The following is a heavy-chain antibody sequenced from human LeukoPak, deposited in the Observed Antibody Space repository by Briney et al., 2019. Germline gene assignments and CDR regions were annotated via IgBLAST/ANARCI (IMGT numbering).Heavy chain of an antibody. J-gene: IGHJ4*02. CDR1: GYTFTTYG. CDR2: ISGNNGNT. V-gene: IGHV1-18*01. Sequence: GASVKVSCKASGYTFTTYGITWVRQAPGQGLEWMGWISGNNGNTNYAQKLQGRVTMTTDTSTSTAYVELRSLTSDDTAVYYCARAPPTIDYYYALYWGQGTLVTVSS. CDR3: ARAPPTIDYYYALY. D-gene: IGHD3-16*01.